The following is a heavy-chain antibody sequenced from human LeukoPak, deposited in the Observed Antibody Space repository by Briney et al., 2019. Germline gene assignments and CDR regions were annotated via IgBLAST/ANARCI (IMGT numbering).Heavy chain of an antibody. Sequence: ASVKVSCKACGYTFTGYYMHWVRQAPGQGLEWMGWINPNSGGTNYAQKFQGRVTMTRDTSISTAYMELSRLRSDDTAVYYCARETMVRGVIYYYYYMDVWGKGTTVTVSS. CDR1: GYTFTGYY. CDR2: INPNSGGT. D-gene: IGHD3-10*01. V-gene: IGHV1-2*02. CDR3: ARETMVRGVIYYYYYMDV. J-gene: IGHJ6*03.